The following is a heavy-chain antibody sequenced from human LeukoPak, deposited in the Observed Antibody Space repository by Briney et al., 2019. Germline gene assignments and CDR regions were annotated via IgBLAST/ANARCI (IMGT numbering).Heavy chain of an antibody. Sequence: SVTVSCKASGGTFSSYAISWVRQAPGQGLEWMGGIIPIFGTANYAQKFQGRVTITADESTSTAYMELSSLRSEDTAVYYCASFRIAAARRYFDYWGQGTLVTVSS. CDR2: IIPIFGTA. V-gene: IGHV1-69*13. CDR3: ASFRIAAARRYFDY. CDR1: GGTFSSYA. J-gene: IGHJ4*02. D-gene: IGHD6-13*01.